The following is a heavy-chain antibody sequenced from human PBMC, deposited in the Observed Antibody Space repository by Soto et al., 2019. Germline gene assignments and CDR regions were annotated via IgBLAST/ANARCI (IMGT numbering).Heavy chain of an antibody. V-gene: IGHV3-13*01. CDR3: ARELHGGSYGMDV. J-gene: IGHJ6*02. CDR2: ITTAGDT. CDR1: GFTFSNYD. Sequence: EVQLVESGGGLVQPGGSLRISCEASGFTFSNYDMHWVRQVTGKGLEWVSGITTAGDTYYPGSVKGRFTISREKAKNSLYLQMNSLSAGDTAVYYCARELHGGSYGMDVWGQGTTVTVSS.